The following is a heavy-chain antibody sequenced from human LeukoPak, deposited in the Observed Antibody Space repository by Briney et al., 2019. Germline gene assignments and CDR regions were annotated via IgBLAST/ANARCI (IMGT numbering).Heavy chain of an antibody. Sequence: GGSLRLSCAASGFTFSSYAMSWVRQAPGKGLEWVSAISGSGGSTYYADSVKGRFTISRDNSKNTLYLQMNSLRAEDTAVYYCAKDPFLWLRRNYYFDYWGQGTLVTVSS. CDR3: AKDPFLWLRRNYYFDY. D-gene: IGHD5-24*01. V-gene: IGHV3-23*01. CDR1: GFTFSSYA. CDR2: ISGSGGST. J-gene: IGHJ4*02.